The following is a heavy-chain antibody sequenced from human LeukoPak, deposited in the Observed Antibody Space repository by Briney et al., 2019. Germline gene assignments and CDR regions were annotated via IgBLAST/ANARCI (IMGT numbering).Heavy chain of an antibody. CDR1: GFTFSSYG. V-gene: IGHV3-30*02. CDR3: ARGGYGVVITLFDY. Sequence: GGSLRLSCAASGFTFSSYGMHWVRQAPGKGLEWVAFIRYDGSNKYYADSVKGRFTISRDNAKNSLYLQMNSLRAEDTAVYYCARGGYGVVITLFDYWGQGTLVTVSS. J-gene: IGHJ4*02. D-gene: IGHD3-3*01. CDR2: IRYDGSNK.